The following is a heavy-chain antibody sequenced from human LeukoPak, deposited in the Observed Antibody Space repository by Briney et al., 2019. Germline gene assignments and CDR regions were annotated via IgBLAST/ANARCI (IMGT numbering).Heavy chain of an antibody. CDR1: GFTFSSYA. D-gene: IGHD3-22*01. V-gene: IGHV3-23*01. Sequence: GGSLRLSCAASGFTFSSYAMSWVRQAPGKGLEWVSAISGSGGSTYYADSVKGRFTISRDNSKNTLYLQMNSLRAEDTAVYYCAKDFYYYDSSGSLFDYWGQGTLVTVSS. J-gene: IGHJ4*02. CDR2: ISGSGGST. CDR3: AKDFYYYDSSGSLFDY.